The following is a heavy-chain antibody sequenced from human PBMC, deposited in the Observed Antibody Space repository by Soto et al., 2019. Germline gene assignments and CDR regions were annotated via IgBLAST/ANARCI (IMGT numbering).Heavy chain of an antibody. CDR3: AHIPNYYQYDWFDP. V-gene: IGHV2-5*02. Sequence: QITLKESGPTLVKPTQTLTLTCTCSGFSLTTRGVGVGWIRQPPGKALECLALIYWDDDKRYSPSLQSRLSITKDTSKKQVVLSMTNVDPVDTATYYCAHIPNYYQYDWFDPWGQGTLVSVSS. CDR2: IYWDDDK. J-gene: IGHJ5*02. D-gene: IGHD3-16*01. CDR1: GFSLTTRGVG.